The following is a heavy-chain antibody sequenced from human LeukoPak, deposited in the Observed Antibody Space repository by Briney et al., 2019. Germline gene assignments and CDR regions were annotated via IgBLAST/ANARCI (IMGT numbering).Heavy chain of an antibody. D-gene: IGHD3-22*01. CDR1: GGTFSSYA. V-gene: IGHV1-69*04. CDR2: IIPILGIA. J-gene: IGHJ4*02. Sequence: SVTVSCKASGGTFSSYAISWVRQAPGQGLEWMGRIIPILGIANYAQKFQGRVTITADKSTSTAYMELSSLRSEDTAVYYCARAPNYYDSSGDFDYWGQGTLVTVSS. CDR3: ARAPNYYDSSGDFDY.